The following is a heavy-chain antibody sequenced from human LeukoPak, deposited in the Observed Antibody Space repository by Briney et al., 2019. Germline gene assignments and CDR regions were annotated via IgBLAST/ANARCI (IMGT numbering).Heavy chain of an antibody. Sequence: GGSLRLSCGASGFTFSSYAMSWVRQAPGKGLEWVSGISGSDGYTYYADSVKGRFTISRDNSKNTLYLQMNSLRAEDTAVYYCAKSGGSGNYYPVFYYMDVWGKGTTVTMSS. CDR1: GFTFSSYA. J-gene: IGHJ6*03. D-gene: IGHD3-10*01. V-gene: IGHV3-23*01. CDR3: AKSGGSGNYYPVFYYMDV. CDR2: ISGSDGYT.